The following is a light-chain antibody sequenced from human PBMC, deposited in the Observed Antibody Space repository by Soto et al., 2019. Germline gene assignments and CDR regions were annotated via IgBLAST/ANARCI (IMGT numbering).Light chain of an antibody. CDR1: QTVNKY. Sequence: DIAMTQSPSTLSVSVGDSVTITCRASQTVNKYLAWYHQKPGKTPKLLIHEAPTLQTGVSSRFAGSGSGTEFTLTISGLQPDDFGIYFCQQYKYYWTFGQGTRVEVK. CDR3: QQYKYYWT. V-gene: IGKV1-5*01. J-gene: IGKJ1*01. CDR2: EAP.